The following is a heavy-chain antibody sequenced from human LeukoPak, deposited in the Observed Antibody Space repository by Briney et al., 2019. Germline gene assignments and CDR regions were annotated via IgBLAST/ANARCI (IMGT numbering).Heavy chain of an antibody. CDR3: ARWGVDGSGSYDIPSWYYYYYYYMDV. CDR1: GGSFSGYY. CDR2: INHSGST. D-gene: IGHD3-10*01. V-gene: IGHV4-34*01. J-gene: IGHJ6*03. Sequence: SETLSLTCAVYGGSFSGYYWSWIRQPPGKGLEWIGEINHSGSTNSNPSLKSRVTILVDTSKNQFSLKLSSVAAADTAVYYCARWGVDGSGSYDIPSWYYYYYYYMDVWGKGTTVTISS.